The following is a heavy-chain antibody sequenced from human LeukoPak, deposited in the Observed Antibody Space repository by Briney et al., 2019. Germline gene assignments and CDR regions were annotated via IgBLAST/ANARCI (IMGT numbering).Heavy chain of an antibody. CDR1: GFTFSSYG. V-gene: IGHV3-30*02. J-gene: IGHJ4*02. CDR2: IRYDGSNK. D-gene: IGHD6-13*01. CDR3: ANLIYSSSPFDY. Sequence: GGSLRLSCAASGFTFSSYGMHWVRQAPGKGLEWVAFIRYDGSNKYYADSVKGRFTISRDNSKNTLYLQMNSLRAEDTAVYYCANLIYSSSPFDYWGQGTLVTVSS.